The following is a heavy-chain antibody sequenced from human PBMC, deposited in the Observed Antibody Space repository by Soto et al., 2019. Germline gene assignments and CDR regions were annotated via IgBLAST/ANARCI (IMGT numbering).Heavy chain of an antibody. Sequence: EVQLLESGGGLVQPGGSLRLSCAASGFTFSSYAMSWVRQAPGKGLEWVSAISGSGGSTYYADSVKGRFTISRDNSKNTMYLQMNSPRAEDTAVYYCAKFKGYVDWFDPWGLGTLVTVSS. J-gene: IGHJ5*02. CDR3: AKFKGYVDWFDP. CDR1: GFTFSSYA. V-gene: IGHV3-23*01. D-gene: IGHD2-2*01. CDR2: ISGSGGST.